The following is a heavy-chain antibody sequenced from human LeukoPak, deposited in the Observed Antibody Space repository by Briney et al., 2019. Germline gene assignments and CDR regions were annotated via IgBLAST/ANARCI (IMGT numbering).Heavy chain of an antibody. V-gene: IGHV3-33*01. Sequence: GVSLRLSCAASGFTFSSYGMHWVRQAPGKGLEWVAVIWYDGSNKYYADSVKGRFTISRDNSKNTLYLQMNSLGAEDTAVYYCARDIAAALDYWGQGTLVTVSS. CDR2: IWYDGSNK. CDR1: GFTFSSYG. D-gene: IGHD6-13*01. J-gene: IGHJ4*02. CDR3: ARDIAAALDY.